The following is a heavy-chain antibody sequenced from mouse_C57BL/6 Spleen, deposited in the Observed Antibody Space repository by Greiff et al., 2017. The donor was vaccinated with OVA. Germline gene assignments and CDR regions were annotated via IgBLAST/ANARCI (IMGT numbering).Heavy chain of an antibody. CDR3: AKSRADWHFDY. J-gene: IGHJ2*01. CDR1: GFTFSDYG. Sequence: EVQRVESGGGLVKPGGSLKLSCAASGFTFSDYGMHWVRQAPEKGLEWVAYISSGSSTIYYADTVKGRFTISRDNAKNTLFLQMTSLRSEDTAKYYCAKSRADWHFDYWGQGTTLTVSS. V-gene: IGHV5-17*01. D-gene: IGHD2-13*01. CDR2: ISSGSSTI.